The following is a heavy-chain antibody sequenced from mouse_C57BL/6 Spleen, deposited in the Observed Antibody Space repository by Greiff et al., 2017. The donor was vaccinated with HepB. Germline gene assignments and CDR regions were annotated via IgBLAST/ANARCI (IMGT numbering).Heavy chain of an antibody. CDR2: IYPGDGDT. D-gene: IGHD1-1*01. CDR1: GYAFSSSW. V-gene: IGHV1-82*01. Sequence: QVQLQQSGPELVKPGASVKISCKASGYAFSSSWMNWVKQRPGKGLEWIGRIYPGDGDTNYNGKFKGKATLTADKSSSTAYMQLSSLTSEDSAVYFCAREDYVSSPPFAYWGQGTLVTVSA. CDR3: AREDYVSSPPFAY. J-gene: IGHJ3*01.